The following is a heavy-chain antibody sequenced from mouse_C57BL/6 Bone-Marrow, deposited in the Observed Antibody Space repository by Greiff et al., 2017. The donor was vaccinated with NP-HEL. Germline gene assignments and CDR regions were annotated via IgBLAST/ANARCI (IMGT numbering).Heavy chain of an antibody. J-gene: IGHJ1*03. CDR2: INPNNGGT. CDR3: ARRGDDGYYVPYFDV. Sequence: VQLQQSGPELVKPGASVKIPCKASGYTFTDYNMDWVKQSHGKSLEWIGDINPNNGGTIYNQKFKGKATLTVDKSSSTAYMELRSLTSEDTAVYYCARRGDDGYYVPYFDVWGTGTTVTVSS. CDR1: GYTFTDYN. V-gene: IGHV1-18*01. D-gene: IGHD2-3*01.